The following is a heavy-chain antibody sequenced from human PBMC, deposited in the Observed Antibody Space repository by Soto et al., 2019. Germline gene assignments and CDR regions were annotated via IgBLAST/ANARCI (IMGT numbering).Heavy chain of an antibody. V-gene: IGHV4-39*01. J-gene: IGHJ4*02. CDR1: GGSISSSSYY. CDR3: ARLSSCWYLGALDY. CDR2: SYYSGST. D-gene: IGHD6-19*01. Sequence: QLQLQESGPGLVKPSETLSLTCTVSGGSISSSSYYWGWIRQPPGKGLEWIGSSYYSGSTYYNPSLMSGVTISVDTSKNQFSLKLSAVTAADSAVYYCARLSSCWYLGALDYWGQGTLVTVSS.